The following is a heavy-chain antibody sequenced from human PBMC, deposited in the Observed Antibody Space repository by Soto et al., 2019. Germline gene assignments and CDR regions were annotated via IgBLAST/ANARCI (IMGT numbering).Heavy chain of an antibody. J-gene: IGHJ6*03. Sequence: EVQVVEAGGGLVQPGGSLRLSCAASGFTFSNHWMTWVRQAPGKGLEWVANIKQDGSEKYYVDAVQGRFTLSRDNAKNSLYLQMNSLRAEDTAVYYCARDSAYCRSTSCYLSYYYDMDVWGKGTTVTVSS. V-gene: IGHV3-7*01. D-gene: IGHD2-2*01. CDR1: GFTFSNHW. CDR2: IKQDGSEK. CDR3: ARDSAYCRSTSCYLSYYYDMDV.